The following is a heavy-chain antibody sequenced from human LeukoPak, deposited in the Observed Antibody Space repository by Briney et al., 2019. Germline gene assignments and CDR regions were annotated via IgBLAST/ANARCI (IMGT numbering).Heavy chain of an antibody. CDR1: GFTFSSYG. CDR2: IWYDGSNK. Sequence: RTGGSLRLSCAASGFTFSSYGMHWVRQAPGKGLEWVAVIWYDGSNKYYADSVKGRFTISRDNPKNTLYLQMSSLRAEDTAVYYCARVLGYYGSGSYYSPLDYWGQGTLVTVSS. D-gene: IGHD3-10*01. CDR3: ARVLGYYGSGSYYSPLDY. V-gene: IGHV3-33*01. J-gene: IGHJ4*02.